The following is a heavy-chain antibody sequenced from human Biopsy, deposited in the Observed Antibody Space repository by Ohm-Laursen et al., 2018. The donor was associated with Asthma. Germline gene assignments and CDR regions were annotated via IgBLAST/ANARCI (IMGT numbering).Heavy chain of an antibody. D-gene: IGHD3-10*01. CDR1: GYTFNSAG. V-gene: IGHV1-18*01. Sequence: SSVKVSCKTSGYTFNSAGITWVRQAPGQGLEWMGWISVYNGNTKVAQKLQDRVTMITDTSTSTAYMELRSLRSDDTAVYFCARAVDYSHYYGIDVWGQGTTATAS. J-gene: IGHJ6*02. CDR2: ISVYNGNT. CDR3: ARAVDYSHYYGIDV.